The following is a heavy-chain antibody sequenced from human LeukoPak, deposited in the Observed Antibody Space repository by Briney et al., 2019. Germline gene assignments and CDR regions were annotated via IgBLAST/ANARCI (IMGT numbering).Heavy chain of an antibody. D-gene: IGHD3-10*01. CDR1: GDSISSNY. J-gene: IGHJ5*02. CDR2: IYYSGST. V-gene: IGHV4-4*08. Sequence: SETLSLTCTVSGDSISSNYWSWIRQPPGKGLEWIGYIYYSGSTYYNPSLKSRVTISVDASKNQFSLKLSSVTAADTAVYYCARDFFSPGWFGELLPKNDNWFDPWGQGTLVTVSS. CDR3: ARDFFSPGWFGELLPKNDNWFDP.